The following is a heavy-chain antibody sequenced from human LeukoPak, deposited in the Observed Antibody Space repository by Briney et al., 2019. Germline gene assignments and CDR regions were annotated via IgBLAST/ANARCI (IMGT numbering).Heavy chain of an antibody. CDR3: AKDSLRERIVGSTTRGVNDY. D-gene: IGHD1-26*01. Sequence: PGGSLRLSCAASGFTFSSYVMNWVRQAPGKGLEWVAVISYDGSNKYYADSVKGRFTIPRDNSKNTLYLQMNSLRGEDTAVYYCAKDSLRERIVGSTTRGVNDYWGQGTLVTVSS. J-gene: IGHJ4*02. V-gene: IGHV3-30*04. CDR2: ISYDGSNK. CDR1: GFTFSSYV.